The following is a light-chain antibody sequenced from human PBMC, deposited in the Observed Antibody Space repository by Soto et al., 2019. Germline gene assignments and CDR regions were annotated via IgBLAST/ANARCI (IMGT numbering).Light chain of an antibody. V-gene: IGLV2-14*01. CDR2: EVS. CDR3: SSYTSSRAYV. CDR1: SSDVGGYNY. Sequence: QSVLTQPASVSGSPGQSITISCTGTSSDVGGYNYVSWYQQQSGKAPKLMIHEVSNRPSGVYSRFSGSKSGNTASLPISGLQAEDEADYYCSSYTSSRAYVFGSGTKLTVL. J-gene: IGLJ1*01.